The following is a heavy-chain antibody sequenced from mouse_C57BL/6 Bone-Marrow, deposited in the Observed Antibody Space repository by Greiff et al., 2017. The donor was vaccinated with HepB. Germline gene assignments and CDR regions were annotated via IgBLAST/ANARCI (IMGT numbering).Heavy chain of an antibody. CDR1: GFTFSDYG. D-gene: IGHD4-1*01. Sequence: EVMLVESGGGLVQPGGSLKLSCAASGFTFSDYGMAWVRQAPRKGPEWVAFISNLAYSIYYADTVTGRFTISRENAKNTLYLEMSSLRSEDTAMYYCARQGTGDYAMDYWGQGTSVTVSS. CDR2: ISNLAYSI. J-gene: IGHJ4*01. V-gene: IGHV5-15*01. CDR3: ARQGTGDYAMDY.